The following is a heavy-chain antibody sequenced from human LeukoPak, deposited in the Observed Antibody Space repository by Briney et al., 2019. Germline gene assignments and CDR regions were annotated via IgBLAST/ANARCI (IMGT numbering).Heavy chain of an antibody. D-gene: IGHD3-22*01. J-gene: IGHJ6*02. CDR2: IIPILGIA. V-gene: IGHV1-69*04. Sequence: VASVKVSCKASGGTFSSYAISWVRQAPGQGLEWMGRIIPILGIANYAQKFQGRVTITADKSTSTAYMELSSLRSEDTAVYYCATRGLYYYDSSGLRYYYYGMDVWGQGTTVTVSS. CDR1: GGTFSSYA. CDR3: ATRGLYYYDSSGLRYYYYGMDV.